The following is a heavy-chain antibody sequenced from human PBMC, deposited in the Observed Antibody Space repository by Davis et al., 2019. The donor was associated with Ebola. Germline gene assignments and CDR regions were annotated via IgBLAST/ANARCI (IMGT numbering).Heavy chain of an antibody. CDR2: IWSDGNYR. CDR1: GFTFSNSG. Sequence: PGGSLRLSCEASGFTFSNSGMHWVRQAPGRGLEWVAVIWSDGNYRLYADSVRGRFTISRDNSKNMLFLQMNSLRVEDTAVYYCAREMRGLGALDLWGQGTMVTVSS. CDR3: AREMRGLGALDL. D-gene: IGHD3-16*01. J-gene: IGHJ3*01. V-gene: IGHV3-33*01.